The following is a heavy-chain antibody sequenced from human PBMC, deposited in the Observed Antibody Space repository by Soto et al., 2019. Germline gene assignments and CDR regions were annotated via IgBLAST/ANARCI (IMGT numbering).Heavy chain of an antibody. J-gene: IGHJ4*02. CDR2: IYWDGDT. V-gene: IGHV2-5*02. CDR3: AHRKVEVVGGSTNPFDS. CDR1: GFSLNTGGVG. D-gene: IGHD2-15*01. Sequence: QISLKESGPTLVKPTQTLTLTCTFSGFSLNTGGVGVGWLRQPPGKALEWLALIYWDGDTRYRPSLQSRLTVTADTSYKQVVLSLSRMGPEDTATYVCAHRKVEVVGGSTNPFDSWGQGALVTGSS.